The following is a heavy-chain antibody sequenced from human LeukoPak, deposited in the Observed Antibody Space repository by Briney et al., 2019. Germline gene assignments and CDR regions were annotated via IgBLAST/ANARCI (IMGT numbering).Heavy chain of an antibody. D-gene: IGHD4-11*01. V-gene: IGHV3-23*01. CDR1: GFTFSTYP. J-gene: IGHJ4*02. CDR3: ANTRTVGDYFDY. CDR2: ISGSGGST. Sequence: GGSLRLSCEASGFTFSTYPMHWVRQAPGKGLEWVSAISGSGGSTYYADSVKGRFTISRDNSKNTLYLQMNSLRAEDTAVYYCANTRTVGDYFDYWGQGTLVTVSS.